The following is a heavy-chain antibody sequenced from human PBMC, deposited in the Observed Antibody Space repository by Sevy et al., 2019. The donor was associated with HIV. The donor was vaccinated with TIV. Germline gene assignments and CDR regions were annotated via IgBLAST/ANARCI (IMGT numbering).Heavy chain of an antibody. V-gene: IGHV1-24*01. CDR3: ATTKDYYDSSGYPFDY. D-gene: IGHD3-22*01. Sequence: ASVKVSCKVSGYTLTELSMHWVRQAPGKGLEWMGTFDPEDDETIYAQKFQGRVTMTEDTSTDTAYMGLSSLRSEDTAVYYCATTKDYYDSSGYPFDYWGQGTLVTVSS. CDR1: GYTLTELS. J-gene: IGHJ4*02. CDR2: FDPEDDET.